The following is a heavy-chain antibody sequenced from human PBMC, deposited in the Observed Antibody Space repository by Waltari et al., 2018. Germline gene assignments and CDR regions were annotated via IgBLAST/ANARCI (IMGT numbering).Heavy chain of an antibody. J-gene: IGHJ5*02. Sequence: QVQLQESGPGLVKPSPTLSLTCTVSGGSISSGGYYWTWIRQHPGKGLEWIGYIYYSGSTYYNPSLKSRVTISVDTSKNQFSLKLSSVTAADTAVYYCARGGNYYDSSGYYYAWGQGTLVTVSS. CDR1: GGSISSGGYY. V-gene: IGHV4-31*03. CDR2: IYYSGST. D-gene: IGHD3-22*01. CDR3: ARGGNYYDSSGYYYA.